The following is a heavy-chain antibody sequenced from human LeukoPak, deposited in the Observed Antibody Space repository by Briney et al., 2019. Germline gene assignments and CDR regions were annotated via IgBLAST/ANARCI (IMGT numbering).Heavy chain of an antibody. Sequence: GRSLRLSCAASGFTFDNYAMHWVRQAPGKGLEWVSGIAWNSGNTGFADSVKGRFTISRDNSENSLSLQMNSLTPEDTAFYFCAKDMNSYGSGSSYNPWGPFDSWGQGTLVTVSS. J-gene: IGHJ4*02. D-gene: IGHD3-10*01. CDR1: GFTFDNYA. CDR3: AKDMNSYGSGSSYNPWGPFDS. V-gene: IGHV3-9*01. CDR2: IAWNSGNT.